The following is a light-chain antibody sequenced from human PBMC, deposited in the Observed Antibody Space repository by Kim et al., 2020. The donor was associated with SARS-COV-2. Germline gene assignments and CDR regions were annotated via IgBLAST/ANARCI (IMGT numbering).Light chain of an antibody. CDR3: QKYDSAPWT. V-gene: IGKV1-27*01. Sequence: GDRVTITCRASQVINNYLAWYQQKPGKAPTVLIDGASTLHSGVPSRFSGSGSGTDFTLTISSLQPEDVGTYYCQKYDSAPWTFGHGTKVDIK. CDR1: QVINNY. CDR2: GAS. J-gene: IGKJ1*01.